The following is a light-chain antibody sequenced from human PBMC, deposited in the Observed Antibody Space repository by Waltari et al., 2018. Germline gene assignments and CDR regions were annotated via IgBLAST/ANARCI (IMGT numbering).Light chain of an antibody. CDR3: CSYAGVRGAV. CDR2: EVS. CDR1: SSDVGTNNL. V-gene: IGLV2-23*02. J-gene: IGLJ7*01. Sequence: QSALTQPASVSGSPGESITISCPGTSSDVGTNNLISWYQQHPGKVPKLLIYEVSKRPSGVSNRFSASKSGNTASLTISGLQADDEADYYCCSYAGVRGAVFGGGTHLTVL.